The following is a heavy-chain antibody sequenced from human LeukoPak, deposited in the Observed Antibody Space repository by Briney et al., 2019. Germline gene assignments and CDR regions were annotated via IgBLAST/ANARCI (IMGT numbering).Heavy chain of an antibody. Sequence: PGGSLRLSCAASGFTVSSNYMSWVRQAPAKGLEWVSVIYSGGSTYYADSVKGRFTISRDNSKNTLYLQMNSLRAEDTSVYYCARGILTGYSHTDYWGQGTLVTVSS. CDR1: GFTVSSNY. J-gene: IGHJ4*02. V-gene: IGHV3-53*01. CDR2: IYSGGST. CDR3: ARGILTGYSHTDY. D-gene: IGHD3-9*01.